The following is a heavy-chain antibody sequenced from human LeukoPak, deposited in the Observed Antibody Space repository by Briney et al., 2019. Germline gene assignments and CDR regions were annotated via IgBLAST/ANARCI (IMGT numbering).Heavy chain of an antibody. Sequence: GGSLRLSCAASGFTFSSYAMSWVRQAPGKGLEWVSAISGSGGSTYYADSVKGRFTISRGNSKNRLYLQMNSLRAEDTAVYYCASRAAYCGGDCYFNDAFDIWGQGTMVTVSS. J-gene: IGHJ3*02. CDR3: ASRAAYCGGDCYFNDAFDI. D-gene: IGHD2-21*02. V-gene: IGHV3-23*01. CDR2: ISGSGGST. CDR1: GFTFSSYA.